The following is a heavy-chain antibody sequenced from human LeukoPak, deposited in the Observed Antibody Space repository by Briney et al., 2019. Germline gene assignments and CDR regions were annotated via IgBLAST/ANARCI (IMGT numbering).Heavy chain of an antibody. D-gene: IGHD6-19*01. CDR1: GFTFSSYA. CDR3: AKVFGGWSPFDY. CDR2: ISGGGGST. J-gene: IGHJ4*02. V-gene: IGHV3-23*01. Sequence: GGSLRLSCAASGFTFSSYAVSWVRQAPGKGLEWVSGISGGGGSTYYADSVKGRFTISRDNSKDTLYLQMNSLRAEDTAVFYCAKVFGGWSPFDYWGQGTLVTVSS.